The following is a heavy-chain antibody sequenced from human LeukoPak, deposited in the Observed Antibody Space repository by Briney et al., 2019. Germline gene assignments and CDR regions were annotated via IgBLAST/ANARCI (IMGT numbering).Heavy chain of an antibody. J-gene: IGHJ4*02. V-gene: IGHV3-7*01. CDR2: IRGDGSER. D-gene: IGHD3-3*01. Sequence: PGGSLRLSCAASGFTFSSYWMTWVRQAPGKGMEWVANIRGDGSERFYVGYLKGRFTTSRDNAKNSLYLQMNSLRVDDTAVYYCVREGPPQGRPWSGWYPFDFWGQGILVTVSS. CDR3: VREGPPQGRPWSGWYPFDF. CDR1: GFTFSSYW.